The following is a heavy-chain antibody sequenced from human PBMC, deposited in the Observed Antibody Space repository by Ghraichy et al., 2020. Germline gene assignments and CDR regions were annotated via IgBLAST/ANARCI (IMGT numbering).Heavy chain of an antibody. Sequence: GGSLRLSCAASGFTFSNAWMSWVRQAPGKGLEWVGRIKSKTEGGTTDYAAPVKGRFTISRDDSKNTLYLQMNSLKTEDTAVYYCTTNTGWNLKYWGQGTLVTVSS. V-gene: IGHV3-15*01. CDR3: TTNTGWNLKY. CDR1: GFTFSNAW. J-gene: IGHJ4*02. CDR2: IKSKTEGGTT. D-gene: IGHD1-7*01.